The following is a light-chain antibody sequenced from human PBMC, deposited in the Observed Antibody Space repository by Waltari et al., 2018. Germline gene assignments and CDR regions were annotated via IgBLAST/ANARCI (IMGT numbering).Light chain of an antibody. CDR3: CSFAGRGFSVI. CDR1: SRYVGKYNV. CDR2: EVT. J-gene: IGLJ2*01. V-gene: IGLV2-23*02. Sequence: QSALTQRACVSGSRGQSITISCPGTSRYVGKYNVVSWYQQHPGEVPKLMIYEVTKRPSGVSDRFSGSKSGNTASLTISGLQAEDEADYFCCSFAGRGFSVIFGGGTKLTVL.